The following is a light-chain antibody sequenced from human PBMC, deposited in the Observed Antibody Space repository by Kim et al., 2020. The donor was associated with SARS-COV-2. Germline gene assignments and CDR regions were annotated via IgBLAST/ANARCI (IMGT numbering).Light chain of an antibody. CDR2: EVS. CDR1: SSDVGSYNL. V-gene: IGLV2-23*02. CDR3: CSYAGSSTLVV. J-gene: IGLJ2*01. Sequence: QSITISFTGTSSDVGSYNLVSWYQQHPGKAPKLMIYEVSKRPSGVSNRFSGSKSGNTASLTISGLQAEDEADYYCCSYAGSSTLVVFGGGTQLTVL.